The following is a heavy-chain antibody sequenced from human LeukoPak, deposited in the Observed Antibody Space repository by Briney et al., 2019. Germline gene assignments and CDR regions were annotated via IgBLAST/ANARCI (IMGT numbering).Heavy chain of an antibody. CDR1: GFTFTDSA. CDR3: ARGLLWLF. V-gene: IGHV3-21*01. J-gene: IGHJ4*02. Sequence: GGSLRLSCPGSGFTFTDSAINWVRQAPGKGLEWVSSISSSSSYIYYADSVKGRFTISRDNAKNSLYLQMNSLRAEDTAVYYCARGLLWLFGGQGTLVTASS. D-gene: IGHD3-10*01. CDR2: ISSSSSYI.